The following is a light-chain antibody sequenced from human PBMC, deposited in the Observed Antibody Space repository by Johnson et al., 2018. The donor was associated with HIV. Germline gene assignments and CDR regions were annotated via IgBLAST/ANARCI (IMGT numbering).Light chain of an antibody. CDR1: SSNIGNNY. Sequence: QSVLTQPPSVSAAPGQKVTISCSGSSSNIGNNYVSWYQQLPGTAPKLLIYENHKRPSGIPDRFSGSKSGTSATLGITGLQTGDEAYYYCGTWDSSLSAFYVFGTGTKVTVL. V-gene: IGLV1-51*02. J-gene: IGLJ1*01. CDR3: GTWDSSLSAFYV. CDR2: ENH.